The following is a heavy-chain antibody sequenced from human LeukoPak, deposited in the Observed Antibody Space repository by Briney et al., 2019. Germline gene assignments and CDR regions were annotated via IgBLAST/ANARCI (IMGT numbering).Heavy chain of an antibody. Sequence: PGGSLRLSCAASGFTFSSYDTHWVRQATGKGLEWVSGIGTAGEIYYPGSVKGRFTISRENAKNSLYLQMNSLRAEDTAVYYCARVGYCSGGSCYSLTNWFDPWGQGTLVTVSS. J-gene: IGHJ5*02. D-gene: IGHD2-15*01. CDR3: ARVGYCSGGSCYSLTNWFDP. CDR2: IGTAGEI. V-gene: IGHV3-13*01. CDR1: GFTFSSYD.